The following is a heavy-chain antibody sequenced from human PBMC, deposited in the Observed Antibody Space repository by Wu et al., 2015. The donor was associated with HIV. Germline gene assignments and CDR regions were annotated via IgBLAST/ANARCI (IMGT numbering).Heavy chain of an antibody. J-gene: IGHJ4*02. D-gene: IGHD2-2*03. V-gene: IGHV1-69*01. CDR2: IIPIFGTA. CDR3: ARAHLDTVVVRVAPEETGYLDL. CDR1: GYTFSSYD. Sequence: QVQLVQSGAEVKKPGASVKVSCKASGYTFSSYDINWVRQAPGQGLEWMGGIIPIFGTANYAQKFQGRVTITADESTNTAYMELSSLRSEDTAVYYCARAHLDTVVVRVAPEETGYLDLWGQGTLVSVSS.